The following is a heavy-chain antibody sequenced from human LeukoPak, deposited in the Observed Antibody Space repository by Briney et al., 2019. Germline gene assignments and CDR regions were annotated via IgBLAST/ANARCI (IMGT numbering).Heavy chain of an antibody. CDR1: GFTFSSYS. Sequence: GGSLRLSCAASGFTFSSYSMNWVRQAPGKGLEWVSSISSSSSYIYYADSVKGRFTISRDNAKNSLYLQMNSLRAEDTAVYYCARDPTIFGVPLGWFDSWGQGTLVTVSS. CDR3: ARDPTIFGVPLGWFDS. V-gene: IGHV3-21*01. CDR2: ISSSSSYI. J-gene: IGHJ5*01. D-gene: IGHD3-3*01.